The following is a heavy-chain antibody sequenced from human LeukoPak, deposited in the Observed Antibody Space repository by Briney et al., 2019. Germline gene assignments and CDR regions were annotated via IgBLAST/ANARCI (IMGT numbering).Heavy chain of an antibody. Sequence: PGWSLRLSCAASGFTFSSYSMNWVRQAPGKGLEWVSSISSSSSYIYYADSVKGRFTISRDNAKNSLYLQMNSLRAEDTAVYYCARDSSAYYYDSSGSDFDYWGQGTLVTVSS. CDR1: GFTFSSYS. CDR3: ARDSSAYYYDSSGSDFDY. J-gene: IGHJ4*02. CDR2: ISSSSSYI. D-gene: IGHD3-22*01. V-gene: IGHV3-21*01.